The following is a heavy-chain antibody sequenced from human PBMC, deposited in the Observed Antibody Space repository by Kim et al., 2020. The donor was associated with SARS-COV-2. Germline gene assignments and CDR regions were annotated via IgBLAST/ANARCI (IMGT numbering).Heavy chain of an antibody. D-gene: IGHD3-10*01. CDR3: ARAQPQLFRYYYGSGSYFP. Sequence: SETLSLTCAVYGGSFSGYYWSWIRQPPGKGLEWIGEINHSGSTNYNPSLKSRVTISVDTSKNQFSLKLSSVTAADTAVYYCARAQPQLFRYYYGSGSYFPWGQGTLVTVSS. CDR2: INHSGST. V-gene: IGHV4-34*01. J-gene: IGHJ5*02. CDR1: GGSFSGYY.